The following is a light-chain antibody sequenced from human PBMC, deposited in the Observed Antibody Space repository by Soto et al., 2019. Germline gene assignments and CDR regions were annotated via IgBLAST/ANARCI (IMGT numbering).Light chain of an antibody. J-gene: IGKJ4*01. CDR2: DAS. V-gene: IGKV3D-15*01. CDR3: QQYASSPLT. CDR1: QSVSSY. Sequence: EIVLTQSPATLSLSPGERATLFCRASQSVSSYLAWYQQKPGQPPRLLIYDASNRATGIPAGFSGSGSGTEFTLTISSLQSEDSAVYYCQQYASSPLTFGGGTKVDIK.